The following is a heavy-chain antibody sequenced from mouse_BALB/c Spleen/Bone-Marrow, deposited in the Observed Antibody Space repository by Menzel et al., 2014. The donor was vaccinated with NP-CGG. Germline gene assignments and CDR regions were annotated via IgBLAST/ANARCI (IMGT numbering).Heavy chain of an antibody. CDR1: GFNIKDTY. Sequence: VQLQQSGAELVKPGASVKLSCTASGFNIKDTYMHWVKQRPEQGLEWIGRIDPANGNTKYDPKFQGKATITADTSSNTAYLQLSSLTSEDTAVYYCDNYDYGWYFDVWGAGTTVTGAS. CDR2: IDPANGNT. V-gene: IGHV14-3*02. D-gene: IGHD2-4*01. CDR3: DNYDYGWYFDV. J-gene: IGHJ1*01.